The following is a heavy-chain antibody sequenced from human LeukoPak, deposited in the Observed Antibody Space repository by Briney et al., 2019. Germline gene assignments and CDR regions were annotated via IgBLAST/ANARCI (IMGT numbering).Heavy chain of an antibody. D-gene: IGHD3-10*01. CDR3: ASKGPMVRPMGV. V-gene: IGHV4-34*01. Sequence: SETLSLTCAVHGGSFTTYYWSWIRQPPGKGLEWIGEVNHSGNTYHNPSLKSRVSMSVDMSKNQFSLRLSSVTAADTAVYYCASKGPMVRPMGVWGTGTTVTVSS. J-gene: IGHJ6*03. CDR1: GGSFTTYY. CDR2: VNHSGNT.